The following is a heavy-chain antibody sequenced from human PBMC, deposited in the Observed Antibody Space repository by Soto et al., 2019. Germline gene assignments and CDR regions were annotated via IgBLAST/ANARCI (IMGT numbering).Heavy chain of an antibody. CDR2: ISYDGSNK. CDR3: AREWGDSSSWYAGGYYFDY. CDR1: GFTFSSYA. J-gene: IGHJ4*02. V-gene: IGHV3-30-3*01. D-gene: IGHD6-13*01. Sequence: QVQLVESGGGVVQPGRSLRLSCAASGFTFSSYAMHWVRQAPGKGLEWVAVISYDGSNKYYADSVKGRFTISRDNSKNTLYLQMNSLRAEDTAVYYCAREWGDSSSWYAGGYYFDYWGQGTLVTVSS.